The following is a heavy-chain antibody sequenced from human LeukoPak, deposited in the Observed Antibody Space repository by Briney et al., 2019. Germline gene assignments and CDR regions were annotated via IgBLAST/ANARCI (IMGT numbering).Heavy chain of an antibody. CDR1: RGTFSSYA. V-gene: IGHV1-69*13. J-gene: IGHJ4*02. CDR3: ARGITMVREGFDY. CDR2: IIPIFGTA. D-gene: IGHD3-10*01. Sequence: SVKVSCKASRGTFSSYAISWVRQAPGQGLEWMGGIIPIFGTANYAQKLQGRVTITADESTSTAYMELSSLRSEDTAVYYCARGITMVREGFDYWGQGTLVTVSS.